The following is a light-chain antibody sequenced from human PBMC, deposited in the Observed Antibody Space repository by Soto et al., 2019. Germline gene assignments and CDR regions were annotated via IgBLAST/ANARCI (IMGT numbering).Light chain of an antibody. CDR1: SSDVGGYNY. V-gene: IGLV2-14*03. CDR3: GSYTSSNTLV. J-gene: IGLJ1*01. CDR2: EVT. Sequence: QSVLTQPASVSGSPGQSITISCTGTSSDVGGYNYVSWYQQHPGEAPKLLIYEVTYRPSGVSNRFSGSKSGNTASLTISGLQAEDEADYFCGSYTSSNTLVFGTGTKLTVL.